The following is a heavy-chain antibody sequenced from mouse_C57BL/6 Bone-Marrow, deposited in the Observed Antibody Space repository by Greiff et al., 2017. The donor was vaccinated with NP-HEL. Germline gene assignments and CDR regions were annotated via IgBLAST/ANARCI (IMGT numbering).Heavy chain of an antibody. D-gene: IGHD1-1*01. CDR3: ARCYYGSSFDY. CDR1: GYTFTSYG. Sequence: QVQLQQSGAELARPGASVKLSCKASGYTFTSYGISWVKQRTGQGLEWIGEIYPRSGNTYYNEKFKGKATLTADKSSSTAYMELRSLTSEDSAVYFCARCYYGSSFDYGGQGPALTVSA. V-gene: IGHV1-81*01. CDR2: IYPRSGNT. J-gene: IGHJ2*01.